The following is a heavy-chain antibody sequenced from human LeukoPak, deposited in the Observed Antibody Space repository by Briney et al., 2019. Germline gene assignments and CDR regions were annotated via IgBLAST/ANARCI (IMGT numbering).Heavy chain of an antibody. V-gene: IGHV4-59*01. Sequence: SETLSLTCTVSGGSISSYYWGWIRQPPGKGLEWIGYIYYSGSTNYNPSLKSRVTISVDTSKNQFSLKLSSVTAADTAVYYCARVEAPAEYYYYGMDVWGQGTTVTVSS. CDR1: GGSISSYY. J-gene: IGHJ6*02. D-gene: IGHD3-16*01. CDR2: IYYSGST. CDR3: ARVEAPAEYYYYGMDV.